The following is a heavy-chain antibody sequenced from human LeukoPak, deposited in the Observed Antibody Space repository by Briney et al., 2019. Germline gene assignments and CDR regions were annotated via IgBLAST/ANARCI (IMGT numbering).Heavy chain of an antibody. Sequence: PGGSLRLSCAASGXTFNSYWMTWVRQAPGRGLEWLANIKQDGSEQYYVDSVKGRFTISRDNAKNSLYLQMNSLRAGDTAVYYCARVGKSGSYPFDYWGQGSLVTVSS. J-gene: IGHJ4*02. CDR2: IKQDGSEQ. D-gene: IGHD1-26*01. CDR3: ARVGKSGSYPFDY. CDR1: GXTFNSYW. V-gene: IGHV3-7*05.